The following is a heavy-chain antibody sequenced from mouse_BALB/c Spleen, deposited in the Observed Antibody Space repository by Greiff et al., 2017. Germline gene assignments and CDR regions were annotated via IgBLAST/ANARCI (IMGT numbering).Heavy chain of an antibody. CDR2: ISSGGSYT. V-gene: IGHV5-6*01. Sequence: EVQLVESGGDLVKPGGSLKLSCAASGFTFSSYGMSWVRQTPDKRLEWVATISSGGSYTYYPDSVKGRFTISRDNAKNTLYLQMSSLKSEDTAMYYGARVFTTATYFDVWGAGTTVTVSS. CDR1: GFTFSSYG. CDR3: ARVFTTATYFDV. D-gene: IGHD1-2*01. J-gene: IGHJ1*01.